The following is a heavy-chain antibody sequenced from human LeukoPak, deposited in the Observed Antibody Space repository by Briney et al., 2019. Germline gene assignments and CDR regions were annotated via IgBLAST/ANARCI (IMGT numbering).Heavy chain of an antibody. CDR2: TYKNVIT. J-gene: IGHJ4*02. CDR3: VRRLASGDYHPLG. V-gene: IGHV4-39*01. D-gene: IGHD1-26*01. CDR1: GGSISSTTCY. Sequence: SETLSLTCTVSGGSISSTTCYWGWVRQPPGKGLEWIGSTYKNVITYYNPSLESRVTISVDMSKSQFSLKLNSVTAADTAVYYCVRRLASGDYHPLGWGQGTLVTVSS.